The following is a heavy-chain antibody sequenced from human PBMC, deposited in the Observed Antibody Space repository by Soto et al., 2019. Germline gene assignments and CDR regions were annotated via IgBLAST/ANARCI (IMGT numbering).Heavy chain of an antibody. J-gene: IGHJ5*02. D-gene: IGHD2-15*01. CDR1: GGTFSSYA. CDR3: ARLRIGSGGSCYSMGSKWFDP. Sequence: QVQLVQSGAEVKKPGSSVKVSCKASGGTFSSYAISWVRQAPGQGLEWMGGIIPIFGTANYAQKFQGRVTITADESTSTAYMELSSLRSEDTAVYYCARLRIGSGGSCYSMGSKWFDPWGQGTLVTVSS. V-gene: IGHV1-69*12. CDR2: IIPIFGTA.